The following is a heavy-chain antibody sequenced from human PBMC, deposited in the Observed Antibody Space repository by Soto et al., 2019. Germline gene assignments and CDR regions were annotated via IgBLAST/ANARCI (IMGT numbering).Heavy chain of an antibody. Sequence: QVQLVQSGAEVKQPGSSVKVSCKASGGTFDNYAITWVRQAPGQGLEWMAGIIAMLDSANYAEKFQDRFTITADESTSTVDMEVSSLRSEDTAVYYCARTYHYDSLGKTYFYYGMDVWGQGTTVTVSS. J-gene: IGHJ6*02. D-gene: IGHD3-22*01. CDR2: IIAMLDSA. CDR3: ARTYHYDSLGKTYFYYGMDV. V-gene: IGHV1-69*12. CDR1: GGTFDNYA.